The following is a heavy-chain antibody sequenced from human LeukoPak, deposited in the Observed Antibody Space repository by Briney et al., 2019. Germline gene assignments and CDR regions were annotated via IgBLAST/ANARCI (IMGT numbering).Heavy chain of an antibody. CDR2: ISAYNGNT. CDR3: ARGVSPLRYFDWRPVEAGYYFDY. CDR1: GYTFTSYG. Sequence: GALVKVSCKASGYTFTSYGISWVRQAPGQGLEWMGWISAYNGNTNYAQKLQGRVTMTTDTSTSTAYMELRSLRSDDTAVYYCARGVSPLRYFDWRPVEAGYYFDYWGQGTLVTVSS. V-gene: IGHV1-18*01. D-gene: IGHD3-9*01. J-gene: IGHJ4*02.